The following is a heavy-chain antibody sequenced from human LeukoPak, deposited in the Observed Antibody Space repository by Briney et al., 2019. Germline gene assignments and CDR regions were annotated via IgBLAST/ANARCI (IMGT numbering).Heavy chain of an antibody. CDR2: IKQDGSDK. CDR3: AKDWGEYFDYVWGSFTSFDS. Sequence: PGGSLRLSCAASGFTFSSYWMSWVRQAPGKGLEWVANIKQDGSDKYYVDSVKGRFTISRDNSKNTLFLQMNSLRAEDTAVYYCAKDWGEYFDYVWGSFTSFDSWGQGTLVTVSS. J-gene: IGHJ4*02. V-gene: IGHV3-7*03. D-gene: IGHD3-16*01. CDR1: GFTFSSYW.